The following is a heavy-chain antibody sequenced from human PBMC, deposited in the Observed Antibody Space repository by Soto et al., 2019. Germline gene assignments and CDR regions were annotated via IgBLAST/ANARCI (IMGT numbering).Heavy chain of an antibody. D-gene: IGHD4-17*01. J-gene: IGHJ4*02. CDR1: VDSITSGTYY. CDR3: ATAVNLGDYEES. Sequence: TLSLTCIVSVDSITSGTYYRSSIRQTPGKVLEHIGYIYDTGNTFYNTSLTGRLTIXTXXSXKXVXLXXXSLTXADTTIYYCATAVNLGDYEESWGQGALVTVSS. V-gene: IGHV4-31*03. CDR2: IYDTGNT.